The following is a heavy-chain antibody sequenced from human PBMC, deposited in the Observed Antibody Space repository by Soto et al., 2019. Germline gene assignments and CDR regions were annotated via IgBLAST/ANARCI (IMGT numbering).Heavy chain of an antibody. J-gene: IGHJ4*02. CDR3: AKDEDVAAAAYYFDY. V-gene: IGHV3-30*18. Sequence: LRLSCAASGFTFSSYGMHWVRQAPGMGLEWVAVISYDGGDKNYADSVKGRFTISRDNSKNTLYLQMNSLRAEDTAVYYCAKDEDVAAAAYYFDYWGQGTLVTVSS. D-gene: IGHD6-13*01. CDR1: GFTFSSYG. CDR2: ISYDGGDK.